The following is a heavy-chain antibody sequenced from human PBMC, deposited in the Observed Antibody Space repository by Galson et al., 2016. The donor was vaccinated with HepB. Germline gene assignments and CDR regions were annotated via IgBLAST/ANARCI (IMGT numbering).Heavy chain of an antibody. Sequence: SLRLSCAASGFTFSSYSMNWVRQAPGKGLEWVSSISSSNSYIYYADSVKGRFTISRDNAKNSLFLQMNSLRAEDTAVYYCARRKVVLPPATDYYGMDVWGQGTTVTVSS. J-gene: IGHJ6*02. V-gene: IGHV3-21*01. CDR1: GFTFSSYS. CDR3: ARRKVVLPPATDYYGMDV. D-gene: IGHD2-2*01. CDR2: ISSSNSYI.